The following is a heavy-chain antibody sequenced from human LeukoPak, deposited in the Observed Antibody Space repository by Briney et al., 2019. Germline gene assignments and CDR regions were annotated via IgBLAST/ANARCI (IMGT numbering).Heavy chain of an antibody. CDR1: GGSISSRSYY. CDR2: IYYSGST. CDR3: ARQYYYDSSGYPLDY. Sequence: SETLFLTCTASGGSISSRSYYWGWIRQPPGKGLEWIGSIYYSGSTYYNPSLKSRVSISVDTSKNQFSLKLNSVTAADTAVYYCARQYYYDSSGYPLDYWGQGTLVTVSS. J-gene: IGHJ4*02. V-gene: IGHV4-39*01. D-gene: IGHD3-22*01.